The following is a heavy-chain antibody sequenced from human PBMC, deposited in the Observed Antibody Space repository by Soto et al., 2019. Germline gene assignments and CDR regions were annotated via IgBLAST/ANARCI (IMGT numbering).Heavy chain of an antibody. CDR3: AGLVIAAAGTYYYYGMDV. J-gene: IGHJ6*02. CDR2: IIPIFGTA. Sequence: VASVKVSCKASGGTFSSYAISWVRQAPGQGLEWMGGIIPIFGTANYAQKFQGRVTITADESTSTAYMELSSLRSEDTAVYYCAGLVIAAAGTYYYYGMDVWGQGTTVTVSS. CDR1: GGTFSSYA. D-gene: IGHD6-13*01. V-gene: IGHV1-69*13.